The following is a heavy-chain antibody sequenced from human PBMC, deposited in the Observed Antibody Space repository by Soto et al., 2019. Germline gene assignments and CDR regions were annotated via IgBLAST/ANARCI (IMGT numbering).Heavy chain of an antibody. D-gene: IGHD3-10*01. CDR2: ISHSGRT. CDR1: GASLRSGSYY. J-gene: IGHJ4*02. CDR3: SYGSSFDY. V-gene: IGHV4-61*01. Sequence: LSLTCTVSGASLRSGSYYWSWIRQPAGKGLEWIGYISHSGRTNYDPSLKSRLTMSVDTSQNQFSLQLNSVTAADTAVYYCSYGSSFDYWGQGTLVTVSS.